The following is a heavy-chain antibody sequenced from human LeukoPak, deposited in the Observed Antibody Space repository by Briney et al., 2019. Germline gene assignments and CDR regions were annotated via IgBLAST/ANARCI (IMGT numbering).Heavy chain of an antibody. Sequence: GASVKVSCKASGYTFTGYYMYWVRQAPGQGLEWMGWINPNSGGTNYAQKFQGWVTMTRDTSISTAYMELSRLRSDDTAVYYCARGQLIASVPRYDYWGQGTLVTVSS. CDR3: ARGQLIASVPRYDY. CDR1: GYTFTGYY. D-gene: IGHD3-16*01. V-gene: IGHV1-2*04. J-gene: IGHJ4*02. CDR2: INPNSGGT.